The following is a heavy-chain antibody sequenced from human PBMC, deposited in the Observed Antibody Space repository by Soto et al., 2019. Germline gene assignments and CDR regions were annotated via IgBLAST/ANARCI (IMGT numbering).Heavy chain of an antibody. Sequence: QVHLQESGPGLVRPSESLSLTYNVSGGSLSTGSYFWSWVRQAPGKGLEWIGYVFRSGSINYSPSFKTRVTISIDTSKNQFSLMLKSVIAADTAVYFCARARNRYFDYWGQGALVTVSS. CDR2: VFRSGSI. D-gene: IGHD1-1*01. CDR1: GGSLSTGSYF. J-gene: IGHJ4*02. V-gene: IGHV4-61*01. CDR3: ARARNRYFDY.